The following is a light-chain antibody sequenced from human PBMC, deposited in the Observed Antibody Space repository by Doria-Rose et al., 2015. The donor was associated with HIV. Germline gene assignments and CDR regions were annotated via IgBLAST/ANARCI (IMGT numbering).Light chain of an antibody. V-gene: IGKV1-39*01. J-gene: IGKJ1*01. CDR3: QQSYSTPRT. CDR1: QNISNY. CDR2: TAS. Sequence: DRVTITCRASQNISNYLNWYQQKPGKAPKLLIYTASSFQSGVPPRFSGSGSGTGFTLTINSLQPEDFAGYYCQQSYSTPRTFGQGAKVEIK.